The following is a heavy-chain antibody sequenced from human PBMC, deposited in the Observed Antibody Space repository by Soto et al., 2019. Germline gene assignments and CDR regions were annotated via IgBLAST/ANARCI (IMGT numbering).Heavy chain of an antibody. Sequence: VQLVQSGAEVKKPGSSVKVSCKASGGTLSSNAISWVRQAPGQGLEWMGGIIPISGTANYAQKFQGRVTITADESTSTAFMELSSLRSEDTAVYYCARSQGSSTSLEIYYYYYYGMDVWGQGTTVTVSS. D-gene: IGHD2-2*01. CDR2: IIPISGTA. V-gene: IGHV1-69*01. CDR1: GGTLSSNA. J-gene: IGHJ6*02. CDR3: ARSQGSSTSLEIYYYYYYGMDV.